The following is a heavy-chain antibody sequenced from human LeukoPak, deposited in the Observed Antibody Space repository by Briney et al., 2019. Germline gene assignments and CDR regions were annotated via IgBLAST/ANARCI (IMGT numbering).Heavy chain of an antibody. Sequence: GGSLRLSCAASGFTFSSYWMHWVRQPPGKGLVWVSRINNDGSSTNYADSVKGRFTISRDNAKNTLYLQMNSLRAEDTAVYYCARDARSQWLDQYYFDYWGQGNLVTVSS. V-gene: IGHV3-74*01. D-gene: IGHD6-19*01. CDR3: ARDARSQWLDQYYFDY. CDR1: GFTFSSYW. CDR2: INNDGSST. J-gene: IGHJ4*02.